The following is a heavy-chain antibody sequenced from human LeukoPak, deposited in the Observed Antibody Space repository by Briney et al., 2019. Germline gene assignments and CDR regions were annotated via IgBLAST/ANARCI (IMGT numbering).Heavy chain of an antibody. CDR2: IIPIFGTA. J-gene: IGHJ6*02. CDR1: GGTFSSYA. CDR3: ARNPDTVTTFYYYYGMDV. D-gene: IGHD4-17*01. Sequence: SVKVSCKASGGTFSSYAIGWVRQAPGQGLEWMGGIIPIFGTANYAQKFQGRVTITADESTSTAYMELSSLRSEDTAVYYCARNPDTVTTFYYYYGMDVWGQGTTVTVSS. V-gene: IGHV1-69*01.